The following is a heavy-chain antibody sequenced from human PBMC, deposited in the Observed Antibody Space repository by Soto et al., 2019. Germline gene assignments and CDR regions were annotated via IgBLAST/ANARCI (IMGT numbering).Heavy chain of an antibody. CDR2: IIPIFGTA. J-gene: IGHJ4*02. V-gene: IGHV1-69*14. Sequence: QVQLVQSGAEVKKPGSSVKVSCKASGGTFSRYAISWVRQAPGQGLEWMGGIIPIFGTANYAQKFQGRVTITADKSTSTDFMELSSRRSEDTAVYYCARAYSSSWEVWGQGTLVTVSS. D-gene: IGHD6-13*01. CDR1: GGTFSRYA. CDR3: ARAYSSSWEV.